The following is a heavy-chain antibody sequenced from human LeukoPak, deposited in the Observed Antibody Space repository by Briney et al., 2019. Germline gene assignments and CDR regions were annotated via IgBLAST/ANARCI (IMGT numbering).Heavy chain of an antibody. CDR2: CDPEDGET. CDR3: ATDLVFGQLNSAY. V-gene: IGHV1-24*01. Sequence: GASGKVSCKVSGYTLTQLCMHGGRQAPGKGGGGRGGCDPEDGETIYAQKFQGSVTMTADTSTDTAYMELSSLRSEDTAVYYCATDLVFGQLNSAYWGQGTIVTV. D-gene: IGHD3-10*01. J-gene: IGHJ4*02. CDR1: GYTLTQLC.